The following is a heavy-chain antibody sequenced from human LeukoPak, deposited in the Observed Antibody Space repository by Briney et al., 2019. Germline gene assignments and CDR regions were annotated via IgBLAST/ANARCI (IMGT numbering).Heavy chain of an antibody. CDR1: GFTFSSYE. CDR2: ISSSGSTI. V-gene: IGHV3-48*03. J-gene: IGHJ4*02. CDR3: ATRSLWQQADY. Sequence: TGGSLRLSCAASGFTFSSYEMNWVRQAPGKGLEWVSYISSSGSTIYYADSVKGRFTISRDNAKNSLYLQMNSLRAEDTAVYYRATRSLWQQADYWGQGTLVTVSS. D-gene: IGHD6-13*01.